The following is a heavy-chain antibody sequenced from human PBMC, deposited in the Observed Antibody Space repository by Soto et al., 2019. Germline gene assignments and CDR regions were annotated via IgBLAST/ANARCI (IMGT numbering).Heavy chain of an antibody. CDR3: AKDWANSSRWFEYFQH. D-gene: IGHD6-13*01. V-gene: IGHV3-23*01. CDR2: ISGSGGST. J-gene: IGHJ1*01. Sequence: VQLLESGGGLVQPGGSLRLSCAASGFTFSSYAMSWVRQAPGKGLEWVSAISGSGGSTYYADSVKGRFTISRDNSKNTLYLQMNSLRAEDTAVYYCAKDWANSSRWFEYFQHWGQGTLVTVSS. CDR1: GFTFSSYA.